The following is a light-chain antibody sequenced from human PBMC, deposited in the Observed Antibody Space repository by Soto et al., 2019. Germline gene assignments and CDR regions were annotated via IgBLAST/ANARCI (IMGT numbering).Light chain of an antibody. J-gene: IGKJ4*01. CDR3: QHYQRYPPS. CDR1: HPININ. CDR2: AAI. V-gene: IGKV1-16*01. Sequence: IQMTQSPSSRYASVGARVTITCRASHPININLVWFQQKPGKAPKSLIYAAINLQSGVPSMVSGRGGGTDFSLNISSLQPEDVATYYCQHYQRYPPSFGGGTKVDIK.